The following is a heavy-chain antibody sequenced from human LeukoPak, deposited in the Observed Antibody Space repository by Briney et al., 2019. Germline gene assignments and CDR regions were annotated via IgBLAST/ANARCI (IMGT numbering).Heavy chain of an antibody. V-gene: IGHV3-30*02. CDR2: IRYDGSNK. J-gene: IGHJ4*02. CDR3: AKDDSTVRGVIGFDY. CDR1: GFTFSSYG. Sequence: PGGSLRLSCAASGFTFSSYGMHWVRQAPGKGLEWVAFIRYDGSNKYYADSVKGRFTISRDNSKNTLYLQMNSLRAEDTAVYYCAKDDSTVRGVIGFDYWGQGTLVTVSS. D-gene: IGHD3-10*01.